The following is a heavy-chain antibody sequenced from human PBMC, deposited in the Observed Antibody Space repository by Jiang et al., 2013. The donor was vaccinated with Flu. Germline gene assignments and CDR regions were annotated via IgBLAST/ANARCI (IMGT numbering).Heavy chain of an antibody. Sequence: VISYDGSNKYYADSVKGRFTISRDNSKNTLYLQMNSLRAEDTAVYYCAKDREGGSLNFDYWGQGTLVTVSS. CDR3: AKDREGGSLNFDY. CDR2: ISYDGSNK. J-gene: IGHJ4*02. D-gene: IGHD2-15*01. V-gene: IGHV3-30*18.